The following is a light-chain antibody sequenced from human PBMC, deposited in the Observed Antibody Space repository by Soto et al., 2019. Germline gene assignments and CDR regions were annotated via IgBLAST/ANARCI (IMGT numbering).Light chain of an antibody. CDR1: SSDVGGYNY. CDR3: SSYTTSSTVV. J-gene: IGLJ2*01. CDR2: EVN. Sequence: QSVLTQPASVSGSPGQSITISCTGTSSDVGGYNYLSWYQQHPGKAPKLMIYEVNNRPSGVSNRFSGSKSGNTASLTISGLQAEDEADYYCSSYTTSSTVVFGGGTQLTVL. V-gene: IGLV2-14*01.